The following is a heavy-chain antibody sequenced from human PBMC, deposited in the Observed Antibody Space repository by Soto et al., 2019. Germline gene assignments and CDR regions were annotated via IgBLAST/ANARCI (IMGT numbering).Heavy chain of an antibody. CDR3: AREFCSGGNCYTYYFDP. CDR1: GLTFNRYW. D-gene: IGHD2-15*01. CDR2: INTDGSNT. Sequence: GGSLRLSCAASGLTFNRYWMHWVRHAPGKGLVWVSHINTDGSNTNYADSVKGRFTISRDNAKSTLFLQMNSLRDEDTAVYYCAREFCSGGNCYTYYFDPWGQGIPVTV. J-gene: IGHJ5*02. V-gene: IGHV3-74*01.